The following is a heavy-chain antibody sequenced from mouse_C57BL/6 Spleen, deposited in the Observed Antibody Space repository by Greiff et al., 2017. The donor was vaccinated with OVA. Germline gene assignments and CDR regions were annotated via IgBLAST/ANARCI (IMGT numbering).Heavy chain of an antibody. J-gene: IGHJ2*01. Sequence: QVQLQQSGPELVKPGASVKISCKASGYAFSSSWMNWVKQRPGKGLEWIGRIYPGDGDTNYNGKFKGKATLTADKSSSTAYMQLSSLTSEDSAAYFCARGSSGYSYYFDYWGQGTTLTVSS. D-gene: IGHD3-2*02. CDR1: GYAFSSSW. V-gene: IGHV1-82*01. CDR3: ARGSSGYSYYFDY. CDR2: IYPGDGDT.